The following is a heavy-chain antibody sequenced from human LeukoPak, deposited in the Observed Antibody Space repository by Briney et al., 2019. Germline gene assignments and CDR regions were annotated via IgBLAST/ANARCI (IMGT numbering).Heavy chain of an antibody. D-gene: IGHD3-10*01. V-gene: IGHV3-9*01. Sequence: GRSLRLSCAASGFTFHDYAMHWVRQAPGKGLEWVSGISWNSGSIGYADSVKGRFTISRDNAKNSLYLQMNGLRAEDTALYYCAKADRSGSYAGDFDYWGQGTLVTVSS. CDR2: ISWNSGSI. CDR1: GFTFHDYA. CDR3: AKADRSGSYAGDFDY. J-gene: IGHJ4*02.